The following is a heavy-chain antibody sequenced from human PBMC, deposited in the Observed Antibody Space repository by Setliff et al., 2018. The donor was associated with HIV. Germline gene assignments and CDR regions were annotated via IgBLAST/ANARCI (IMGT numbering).Heavy chain of an antibody. J-gene: IGHJ3*02. CDR2: VNPNSGGT. D-gene: IGHD2-8*01. CDR3: ATKVYCTNGVCLDAFDI. CDR1: GYTFTDYY. V-gene: IGHV1-2*05. Sequence: ASVKVSCKASGYTFTDYYMHWVRQAPGQGLEWMGRVNPNSGGTNYMQKFQGRVTMTRDRSINTAYTELGRLRSDDTGVYYCATKVYCTNGVCLDAFDIWGQGTMVTVSS.